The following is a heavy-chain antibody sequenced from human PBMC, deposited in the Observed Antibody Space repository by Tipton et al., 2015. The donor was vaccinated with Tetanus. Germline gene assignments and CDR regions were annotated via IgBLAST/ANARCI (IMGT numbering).Heavy chain of an antibody. CDR3: ARMGFTYGQVVY. CDR1: GGPINTGDYY. CDR2: VYYSGRT. Sequence: LRLSCNVSGGPINTGDYYWSWIRQSPGKGLEWIGHVYYSGRTSYNPPLKSRVTISADMSKNQFSLKLTSVTAADTATYYCARMGFTYGQVVYWGQGTLVAVAS. V-gene: IGHV4-30-4*01. J-gene: IGHJ4*02. D-gene: IGHD5-18*01.